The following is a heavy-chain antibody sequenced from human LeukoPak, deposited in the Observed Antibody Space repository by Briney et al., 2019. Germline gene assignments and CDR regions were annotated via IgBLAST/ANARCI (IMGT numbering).Heavy chain of an antibody. V-gene: IGHV3-53*01. CDR1: GFSVIAKC. D-gene: IGHD3-10*01. CDR3: AIEGESFGEFDK. J-gene: IGHJ4*02. CDR2: LYRTGSA. Sequence: PGGSLRLSCAASGFSVIAKCMTWVRQAPGRGLEWVSSLYRTGSAYYADSVQGRFTISYDYSENTVYLQMNSLRVDDTAVYYCAIEGESFGEFDKSGQGTLITVSS.